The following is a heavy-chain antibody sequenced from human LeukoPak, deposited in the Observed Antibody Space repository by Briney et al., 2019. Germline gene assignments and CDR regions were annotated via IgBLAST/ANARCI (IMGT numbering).Heavy chain of an antibody. Sequence: ASVKVSCKASGGTFSSYAISWVRQAPGQGLEWMGWISAYNGNTNYAQKLQGRVTMTTDTSTSTAYMELRSLRSDDTAVYYCARDSFDVAAAGTFWGQGTLVTVSS. CDR1: GGTFSSYA. CDR2: ISAYNGNT. V-gene: IGHV1-18*01. D-gene: IGHD6-13*01. J-gene: IGHJ4*02. CDR3: ARDSFDVAAAGTF.